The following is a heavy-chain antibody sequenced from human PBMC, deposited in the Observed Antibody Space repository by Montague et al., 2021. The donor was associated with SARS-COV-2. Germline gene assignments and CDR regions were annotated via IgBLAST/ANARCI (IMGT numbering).Heavy chain of an antibody. V-gene: IGHV4-61*01. CDR1: GGSVSSGSYY. D-gene: IGHD6-19*01. CDR3: ASSGWYPGWFDP. CDR2: IYYSGSP. J-gene: IGHJ5*02. Sequence: SETLSLTCTVSGGSVSSGSYYWSWIRQPPGKGLEWIGYIYYSGSPNYNPSLKSRVTISVDTSKNQFSLKLSSVTAADTAVYYCASSGWYPGWFDPWGQGTLVTVSS.